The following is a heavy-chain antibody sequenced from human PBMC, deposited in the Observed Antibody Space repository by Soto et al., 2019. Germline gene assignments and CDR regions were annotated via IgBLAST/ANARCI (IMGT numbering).Heavy chain of an antibody. Sequence: SLRLSCAASGFNFDEYAMHWVRQAPGKGLEWVSGISWNSGSIGYADSVKGRFTISRDNAKNSLYLQINSLRAEDTALYYCAKSLSLRGWFDPWGQGTLVTVSS. V-gene: IGHV3-9*01. J-gene: IGHJ5*02. D-gene: IGHD3-16*01. CDR2: ISWNSGSI. CDR3: AKSLSLRGWFDP. CDR1: GFNFDEYA.